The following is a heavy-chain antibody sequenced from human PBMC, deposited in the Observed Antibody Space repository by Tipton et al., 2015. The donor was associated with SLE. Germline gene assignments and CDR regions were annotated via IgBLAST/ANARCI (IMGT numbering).Heavy chain of an antibody. CDR2: IIPILGIA. V-gene: IGHV1-69*09. D-gene: IGHD2-15*01. CDR1: GGTFSSYT. Sequence: QLVQSGAEVKKPGSSVKVSCKASGGTFSSYTISWVRQAPGQGLEWMGRIIPILGIANYAQKFQGRVTITADKSTSTAYMELSSLRSEDTAVYYCATGYCSGGSCYSHYYYGMDVWGQGTTVTVSS. J-gene: IGHJ6*02. CDR3: ATGYCSGGSCYSHYYYGMDV.